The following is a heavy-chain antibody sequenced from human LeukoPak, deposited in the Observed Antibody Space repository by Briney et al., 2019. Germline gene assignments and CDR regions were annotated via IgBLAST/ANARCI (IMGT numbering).Heavy chain of an antibody. J-gene: IGHJ4*02. V-gene: IGHV3-23*01. CDR3: AKCTWLRFVGRYYFDY. CDR2: ISGSGGST. CDR1: GFTFSSYA. Sequence: AGGSLRLSCAASGFTFSSYAMSWVRQAPGKGLEWVSAISGSGGSTYYADSVKGRFTISRDNSKNTLYLQMNSLRAEDTAVYYCAKCTWLRFVGRYYFDYWGQGTLVTVSS. D-gene: IGHD5-12*01.